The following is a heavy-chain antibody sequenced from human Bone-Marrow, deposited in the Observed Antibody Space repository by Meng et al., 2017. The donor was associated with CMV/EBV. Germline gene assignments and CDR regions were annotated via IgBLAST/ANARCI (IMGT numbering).Heavy chain of an antibody. CDR1: GFIFSNLW. Sequence: GESLKISCAASGFIFSNLWMTWVRQAPGKGLEWVGRIKSERDGGTTDYAAPVKDRFTISRDDSKNTVYLRMSSLKTEDTAVYYCASVGSGYYFDYWGQGTLVTVSS. CDR3: ASVGSGYYFDY. D-gene: IGHD1-26*01. V-gene: IGHV3-15*01. CDR2: IKSERDGGTT. J-gene: IGHJ4*02.